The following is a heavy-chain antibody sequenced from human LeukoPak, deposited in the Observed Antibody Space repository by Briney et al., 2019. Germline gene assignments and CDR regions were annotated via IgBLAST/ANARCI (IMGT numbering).Heavy chain of an antibody. V-gene: IGHV1-69*06. J-gene: IGHJ4*02. CDR3: ARDYPAVAGIILAG. Sequence: ASVKVSCKASGGTFSSYAISWVRQAPGQGLEWMGGIIPIFGTANYAQKFQGRVTITADKSTSTAYMELSSLRSEDTAVYFCARDYPAVAGIILAGWGQGTLVTVSS. CDR1: GGTFSSYA. CDR2: IIPIFGTA. D-gene: IGHD6-19*01.